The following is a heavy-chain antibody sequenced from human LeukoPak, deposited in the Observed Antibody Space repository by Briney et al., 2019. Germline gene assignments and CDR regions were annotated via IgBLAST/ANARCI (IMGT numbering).Heavy chain of an antibody. CDR3: ARIVVTALDYYYYSMDV. J-gene: IGHJ6*03. CDR1: GFSLSNARMG. CDR2: IFSNDEK. D-gene: IGHD2-21*02. Sequence: SGPVLLKPTETLTLTCTVSGFSLSNARMGVSWIRQPPGKALEWLAHIFSNDEKSYSTSLKRRLPISKDTSKSQVVLTMTHMDPVDTATYYCARIVVTALDYYYYSMDVWGKGTTVTVSS. V-gene: IGHV2-26*01.